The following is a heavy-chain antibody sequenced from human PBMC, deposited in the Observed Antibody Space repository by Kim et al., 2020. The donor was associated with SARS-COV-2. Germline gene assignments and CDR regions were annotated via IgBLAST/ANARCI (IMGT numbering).Heavy chain of an antibody. CDR3: ADTLSSGWYPSPFQH. J-gene: IGHJ1*01. Sequence: GGSLRLSCAASGFTFSSYGMHWVRQAPGKGLEWVAVISYDGSNKYYADSVKGRFTISRDNSKNTLYLQMNSLRAEDTAVYYCADTLSSGWYPSPFQHWGQGTLVTVSS. V-gene: IGHV3-30*03. CDR1: GFTFSSYG. D-gene: IGHD6-19*01. CDR2: ISYDGSNK.